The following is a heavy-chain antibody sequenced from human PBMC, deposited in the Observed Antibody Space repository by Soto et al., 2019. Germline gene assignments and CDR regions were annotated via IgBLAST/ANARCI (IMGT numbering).Heavy chain of an antibody. CDR1: GFTFSSYA. V-gene: IGHV3-23*01. CDR2: ISGSGGST. Sequence: EVQLLESGGGLVQPGGSLRLSCAASGFTFSSYAMSWVRQARGKGLEWVSAISGSGGSTYYADSVKGRFTISRDNSKNTLYLQMNSLRAEDIAVYYCAKDQMTTGLGAEFQHWGQGTLVTVSS. J-gene: IGHJ1*01. CDR3: AKDQMTTGLGAEFQH. D-gene: IGHD4-17*01.